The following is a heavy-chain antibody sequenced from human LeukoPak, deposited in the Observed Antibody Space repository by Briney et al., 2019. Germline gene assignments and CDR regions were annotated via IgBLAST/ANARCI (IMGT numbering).Heavy chain of an antibody. Sequence: SETLSLTCTVSGGSISSNSHYWGWIRQTPGKGLEWIGSIFYSGTTYYNPSLKSRATISADTSKSQFSLKLSSVTAADTAVYYCARTSYYDSSGYTLDFWGQGALVTVSS. D-gene: IGHD3-22*01. J-gene: IGHJ4*02. CDR3: ARTSYYDSSGYTLDF. CDR2: IFYSGTT. CDR1: GGSISSNSHY. V-gene: IGHV4-39*01.